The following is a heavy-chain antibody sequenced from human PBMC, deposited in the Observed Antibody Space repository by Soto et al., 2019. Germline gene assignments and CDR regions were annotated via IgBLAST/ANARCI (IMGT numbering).Heavy chain of an antibody. J-gene: IGHJ4*02. V-gene: IGHV4-59*01. D-gene: IGHD2-21*02. Sequence: LSLTCTVSGGSISSYYWSWIRQPPGKGLEWIGYIYYSGSTNYNPSLKSRVTISVDTSKNQFSLKLSSVTAADTAVYYCARARDWNYFDYWGQGTLVTVSS. CDR2: IYYSGST. CDR3: ARARDWNYFDY. CDR1: GGSISSYY.